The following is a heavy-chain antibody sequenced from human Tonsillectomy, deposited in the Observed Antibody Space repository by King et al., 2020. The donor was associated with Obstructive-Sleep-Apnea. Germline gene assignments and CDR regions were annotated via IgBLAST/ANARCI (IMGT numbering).Heavy chain of an antibody. Sequence: QLQESGPGLVKPSETLSLTCTVSGGSISSFYWNWIRQPPGKGLEWIGYIYFSGSTNYNPSLKSRVTISVDTSKNKFSLKLSSVTAADTAVYYCARGVVATTFDYWGQGTLVTVSS. CDR3: ARGVVATTFDY. CDR1: GGSISSFY. J-gene: IGHJ4*02. D-gene: IGHD5-12*01. CDR2: IYFSGST. V-gene: IGHV4-59*01.